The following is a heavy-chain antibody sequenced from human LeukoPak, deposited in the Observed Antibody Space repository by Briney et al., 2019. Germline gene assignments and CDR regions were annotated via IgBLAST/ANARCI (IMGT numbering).Heavy chain of an antibody. J-gene: IGHJ4*02. CDR1: GGSFSGYF. Sequence: SETLSLTCAVYGGSFSGYFWSWIRQPPGKALEWIGEINHSGSTNYNPSLKSRVTISVDTSKNQFSLKLSSVTAADTAVYYCARREVPAATRYYFDYWGQGTLVTVSS. CDR3: ARREVPAATRYYFDY. V-gene: IGHV4-34*01. CDR2: INHSGST. D-gene: IGHD2-2*01.